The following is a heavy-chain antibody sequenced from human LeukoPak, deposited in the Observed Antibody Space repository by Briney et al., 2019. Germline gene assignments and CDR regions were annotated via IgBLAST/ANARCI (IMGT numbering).Heavy chain of an antibody. D-gene: IGHD1-7*01. V-gene: IGHV4-61*08. CDR2: IQYSGST. J-gene: IGHJ3*02. CDR3: ARYGGTYFDT. Sequence: SETLSLTCAVSGGSISSGGYSWSWIRQPPGKGLEWIGYIQYSGSTSYNPSLKSRVTISVDTSKNQFSLKPSSVTAADSAVYSCARYGGTYFDTWGQGTMVTVSS. CDR1: GGSISSGGYS.